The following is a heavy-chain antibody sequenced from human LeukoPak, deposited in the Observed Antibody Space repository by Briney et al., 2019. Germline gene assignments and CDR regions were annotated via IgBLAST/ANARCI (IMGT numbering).Heavy chain of an antibody. Sequence: NPSQTLSLTCTVSGGSISSGDYYWSWIRQPPGKGLEWIGYIYYSGSTYYNPSLKSRVTISVDTSKNQFSLKLSSVTAADTAVYYCARGPSITMIVVVNGAFDIWGQGTMVTVSS. D-gene: IGHD3-22*01. CDR3: ARGPSITMIVVVNGAFDI. J-gene: IGHJ3*02. V-gene: IGHV4-30-4*01. CDR1: GGSISSGDYY. CDR2: IYYSGST.